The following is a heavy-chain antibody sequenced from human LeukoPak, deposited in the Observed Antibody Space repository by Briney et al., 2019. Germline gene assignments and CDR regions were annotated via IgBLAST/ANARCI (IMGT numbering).Heavy chain of an antibody. Sequence: ASVTVSCKASGYTFTSYAMHWVRQAPGQRLEWMGWINAGNGNTKYSQKFQGRVTITRDTSASTAYMELSSLRSEDTAVYYCARGQLWSRILDYWGQGTLVTVSS. CDR2: INAGNGNT. D-gene: IGHD5-18*01. J-gene: IGHJ4*02. CDR3: ARGQLWSRILDY. V-gene: IGHV1-3*01. CDR1: GYTFTSYA.